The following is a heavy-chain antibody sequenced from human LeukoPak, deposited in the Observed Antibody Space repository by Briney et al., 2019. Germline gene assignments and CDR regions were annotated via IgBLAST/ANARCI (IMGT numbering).Heavy chain of an antibody. CDR3: ARGWTTVAPDAFDI. CDR1: GGSFSGYY. J-gene: IGHJ3*02. CDR2: INHSGST. V-gene: IGHV4-34*01. D-gene: IGHD4-23*01. Sequence: SETLPLTCAVYGGSFSGYYWSWIRQPPGKGLEWIGEINHSGSTNYNPSLKSRVTISVDTSKNQFSLKLSSVTAADTAVYYCARGWTTVAPDAFDIWGQGTMVTVPS.